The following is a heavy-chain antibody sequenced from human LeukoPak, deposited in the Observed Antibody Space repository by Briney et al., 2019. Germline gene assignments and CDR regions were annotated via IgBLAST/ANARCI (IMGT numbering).Heavy chain of an antibody. Sequence: GGSLRLSCAASGFPFSDYYMSWIRQAPGKGLEWVSYISSSGSTIYYADSVKGRFTISRDNARNSLYLQMNSLRAEDTAVYYCARVPPYYDFWSGYSDYWGQGTLVTVSS. J-gene: IGHJ4*02. CDR1: GFPFSDYY. D-gene: IGHD3-3*01. CDR3: ARVPPYYDFWSGYSDY. V-gene: IGHV3-11*04. CDR2: ISSSGSTI.